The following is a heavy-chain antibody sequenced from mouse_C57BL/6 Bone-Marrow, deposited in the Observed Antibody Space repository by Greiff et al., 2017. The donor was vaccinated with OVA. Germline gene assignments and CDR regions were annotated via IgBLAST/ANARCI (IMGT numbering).Heavy chain of an antibody. Sequence: DVKLVESGPELVKPGASVKISCKASGYSFTGYYMKWVKQSPEKSLEWIGEINPSTGGTTYNQKFKAKATLTVDKSSSTAYMQLKSLTSEDSAVYYCASGGTSPFAYWAKGLWSLSLQ. CDR1: GYSFTGYY. CDR3: ASGGTSPFAY. V-gene: IGHV1-42*01. J-gene: IGHJ3*01. CDR2: INPSTGGT. D-gene: IGHD1-1*02.